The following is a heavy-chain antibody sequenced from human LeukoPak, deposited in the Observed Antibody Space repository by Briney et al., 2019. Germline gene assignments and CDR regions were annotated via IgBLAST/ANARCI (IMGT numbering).Heavy chain of an antibody. CDR1: GYTFTSYG. Sequence: ASVKVSCKASGYTFTSYGISWVRQAPGQGLEWMGWISAYNGNTNYAQKLQGRVTMTTDTSTSTAYMELRSLRSDDTAVYYCARKVAGTLWRTSDVFDIWGQGTMVTVSS. CDR2: ISAYNGNT. V-gene: IGHV1-18*04. J-gene: IGHJ3*02. D-gene: IGHD6-19*01. CDR3: ARKVAGTLWRTSDVFDI.